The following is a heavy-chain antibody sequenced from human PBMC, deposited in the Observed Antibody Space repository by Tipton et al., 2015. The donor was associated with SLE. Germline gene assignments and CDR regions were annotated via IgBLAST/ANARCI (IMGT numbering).Heavy chain of an antibody. CDR2: INSDGSST. Sequence: SLRLSCAASGFTFSSYWMHWVRQAPGKGLVWASRINSDGSSTSYADSVKGRFTISRDNAKNTLYLQMHSLRSEDTAVYFCTKATRNMVDYWGQGTLVSVSS. CDR3: TKATRNMVDY. CDR1: GFTFSSYW. D-gene: IGHD2/OR15-2a*01. J-gene: IGHJ4*02. V-gene: IGHV3-74*01.